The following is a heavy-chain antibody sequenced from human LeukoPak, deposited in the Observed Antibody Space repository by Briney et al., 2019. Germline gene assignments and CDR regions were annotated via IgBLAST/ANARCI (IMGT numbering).Heavy chain of an antibody. V-gene: IGHV1-69*05. CDR2: IIPIFGKA. CDR1: GGTFSSYA. Sequence: ASXXVSCKASGGTFSSYAISWVRQAPGQGLEWMGRIIPIFGKANYVQKFQGRGTITTEESTSTAYMELSSLRSEDTAVYYCARGIGPNGVFDYWGQGTLVTVSS. CDR3: ARGIGPNGVFDY. J-gene: IGHJ4*02. D-gene: IGHD2-8*01.